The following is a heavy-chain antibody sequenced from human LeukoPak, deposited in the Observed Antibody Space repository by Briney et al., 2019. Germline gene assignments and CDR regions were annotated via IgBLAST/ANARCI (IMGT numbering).Heavy chain of an antibody. D-gene: IGHD3-3*01. V-gene: IGHV3-33*01. CDR2: IWYDGSNK. Sequence: GGSLRLSCAASGFTFSSYGMHWVRQAPGKGLEWVAVIWYDGSNKYYADSVKGRFTISRDNSKNTLYLQMNSLRAEDTAVYYCARDSSPFGVVYYFDYWGQGTLVTVSS. J-gene: IGHJ4*02. CDR3: ARDSSPFGVVYYFDY. CDR1: GFTFSSYG.